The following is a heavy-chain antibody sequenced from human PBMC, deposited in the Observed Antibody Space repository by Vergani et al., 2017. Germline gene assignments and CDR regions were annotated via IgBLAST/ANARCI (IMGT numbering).Heavy chain of an antibody. CDR1: GFTVSSNY. CDR2: IYSGGST. Sequence: EVQLVESGGGLIQPGGSLRLSCAASGFTVSSNYMSWVRQAPGKGLEWVSVIYSGGSTYYADSVKGRFTISRDNSTNTLYLQMNSLRAEDTAVYYCARGSYDYVWGSYRPNWFDPWGQGTLVTVSS. J-gene: IGHJ5*02. D-gene: IGHD3-16*02. V-gene: IGHV3-53*01. CDR3: ARGSYDYVWGSYRPNWFDP.